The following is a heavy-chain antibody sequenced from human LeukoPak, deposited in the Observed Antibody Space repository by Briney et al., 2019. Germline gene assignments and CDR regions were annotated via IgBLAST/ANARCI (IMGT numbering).Heavy chain of an antibody. D-gene: IGHD6-19*01. Sequence: PGGSLRLSCAASGFTFSSYSINWVRQAPGKGLEWVSSISSSSSYIYYADSVKGRFTISRDNAKNSLYLQMNSLRAEDTAVYYCARVRGSSGWYYIDYWGQGTLVTVSS. V-gene: IGHV3-21*01. J-gene: IGHJ4*02. CDR3: ARVRGSSGWYYIDY. CDR2: ISSSSSYI. CDR1: GFTFSSYS.